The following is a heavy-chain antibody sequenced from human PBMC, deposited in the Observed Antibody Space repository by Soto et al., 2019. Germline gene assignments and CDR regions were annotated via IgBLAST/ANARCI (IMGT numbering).Heavy chain of an antibody. Sequence: SETLSLTCTVSGGSVSSSSYYWGWIRQPPGKGLEWIGSIYYSGSTYYNPSLKSRVTISVDTSKNQFSLKLSYVTDADTAVYYCASFPDIVVVVAATYYFDYWGQGTLVTVSS. CDR3: ASFPDIVVVVAATYYFDY. V-gene: IGHV4-39*01. D-gene: IGHD2-15*01. J-gene: IGHJ4*02. CDR1: GGSVSSSSYY. CDR2: IYYSGST.